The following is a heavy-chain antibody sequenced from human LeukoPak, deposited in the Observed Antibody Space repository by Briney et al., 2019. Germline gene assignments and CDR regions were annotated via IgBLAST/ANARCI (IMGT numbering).Heavy chain of an antibody. CDR3: ARDRTIGYDFWSGSI. CDR1: GDSISSGDYF. D-gene: IGHD3-3*01. Sequence: SETLSLTRTVSGDSISSGDYFWSWIRQPPGKGLEWIGYIYHSGSTYYNPSLKSRVTISVDRSKNQFSLKLSSVTAADTAVYYCARDRTIGYDFWSGSIWGQGTMVTVSS. CDR2: IYHSGST. V-gene: IGHV4-30-2*01. J-gene: IGHJ3*02.